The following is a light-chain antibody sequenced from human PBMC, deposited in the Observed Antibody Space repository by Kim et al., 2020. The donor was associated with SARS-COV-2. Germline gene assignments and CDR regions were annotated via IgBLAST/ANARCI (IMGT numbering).Light chain of an antibody. CDR3: AAWDDSLNSPV. CDR1: SSNIGSDT. J-gene: IGLJ3*02. V-gene: IGLV1-44*01. CDR2: CDN. Sequence: QSVLTQPPSASGTPGQRVTISCSGSSSNIGSDTVIWYQHLPGTAPQILIYCDNKRPSSVPDRFSCSKTCTSASLVSSGLQSEEEADYYCAAWDDSLNSPVFGGGTQLTVL.